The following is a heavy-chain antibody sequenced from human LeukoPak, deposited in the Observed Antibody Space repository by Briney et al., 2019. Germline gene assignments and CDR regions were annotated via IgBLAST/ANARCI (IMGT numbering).Heavy chain of an antibody. CDR2: ISGSGGST. Sequence: GGSLRLSCAASGFTFSSYAMSWVRQAPGKGLEWVSAISGSGGSTYYAGSVKGRFTISRDNSKNTLYLQMSSLRAEDTAVYYCAKTLIGWYYHLPDYWGQGTLVTVSS. CDR3: AKTLIGWYYHLPDY. D-gene: IGHD2-15*01. J-gene: IGHJ4*02. V-gene: IGHV3-23*01. CDR1: GFTFSSYA.